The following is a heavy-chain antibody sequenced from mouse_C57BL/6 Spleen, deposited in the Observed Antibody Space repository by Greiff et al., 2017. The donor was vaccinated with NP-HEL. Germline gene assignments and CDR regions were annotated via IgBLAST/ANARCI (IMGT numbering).Heavy chain of an antibody. Sequence: EVKVVESGGGLVKPGGSLKLSCAASGFTFSDYGMHWVRQAPEKGLEWVAYISSGSSTIYYADTVKGRFTISRDNAKNTLFLQMTSLRSEDTAMYYCARCYGSSSFAYWGQGTLVTVSA. J-gene: IGHJ3*01. CDR3: ARCYGSSSFAY. CDR1: GFTFSDYG. V-gene: IGHV5-17*01. CDR2: ISSGSSTI. D-gene: IGHD1-1*01.